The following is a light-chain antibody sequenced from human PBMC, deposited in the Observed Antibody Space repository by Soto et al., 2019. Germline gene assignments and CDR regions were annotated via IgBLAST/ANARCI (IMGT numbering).Light chain of an antibody. CDR1: QSVSSSY. CDR2: DAS. Sequence: IVLTQSPGTLSLSPGERATLSCRASQSVSSSYLAWYQQKPGQAPRLLIYDASNRATGIPARFSGSGSGTDFTLTITYLEPEDFAVFYCQQRSNWPPTFAQGTKVDI. V-gene: IGKV3-11*01. J-gene: IGKJ1*01. CDR3: QQRSNWPPT.